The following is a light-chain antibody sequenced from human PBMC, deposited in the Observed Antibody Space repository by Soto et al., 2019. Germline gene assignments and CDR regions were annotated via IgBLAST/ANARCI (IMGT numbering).Light chain of an antibody. CDR1: QSISNW. CDR2: HAS. J-gene: IGKJ1*01. CDR3: QQYNSYS. Sequence: IQLTQSPSTLPASVGDRVTLTCRASQSISNWLAWYQQQPGTAPKLLIYHASILETAVPSRFSGNGSGTEFTLTISSLQPGDFATYYCQQYNSYSVGQGSRVEIK. V-gene: IGKV1-5*01.